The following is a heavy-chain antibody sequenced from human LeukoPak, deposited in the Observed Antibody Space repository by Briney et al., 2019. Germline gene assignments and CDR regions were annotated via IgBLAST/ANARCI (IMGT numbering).Heavy chain of an antibody. Sequence: GGSLRLSCEVSGFTFRNYWMTWVRQAPGRGLEWVANIKPDGSEKNYVDSVKGRFTISRGDAKNSLFLQMNSLRAEDTAVYFCARNDVAAAGDYWGQGTLVTVPS. CDR2: IKPDGSEK. CDR3: ARNDVAAAGDY. D-gene: IGHD6-13*01. J-gene: IGHJ4*02. CDR1: GFTFRNYW. V-gene: IGHV3-7*01.